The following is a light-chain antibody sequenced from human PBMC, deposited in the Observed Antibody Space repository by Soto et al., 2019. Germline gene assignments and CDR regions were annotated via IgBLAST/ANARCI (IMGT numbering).Light chain of an antibody. V-gene: IGKV1-39*01. CDR1: QSITSS. J-gene: IGKJ4*01. CDR3: QQGYSIHALT. Sequence: DIQMTQSPSSLSASVGDRVTITCRASQSITSSLNWYQQKPGKVPNLLIYAASSLQSGVPSRFSGSGSGTDFTLTISSLQPEDFATYYCQQGYSIHALTFGGGTKLELK. CDR2: AAS.